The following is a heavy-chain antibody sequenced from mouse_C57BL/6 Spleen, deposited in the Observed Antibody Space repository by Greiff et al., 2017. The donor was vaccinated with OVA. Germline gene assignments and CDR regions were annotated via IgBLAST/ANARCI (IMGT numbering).Heavy chain of an antibody. D-gene: IGHD3-2*02. V-gene: IGHV5-9-1*02. CDR2: ISSGGDYI. CDR1: GFTFSSYA. J-gene: IGHJ2*01. CDR3: TRAAQAYYFDY. Sequence: DVQLVESGEGLVKPGGSLKLSCAASGFTFSSYAMSWVRQTPEKRLEWVAYISSGGDYIYYADTVKGRFTISRDNARNTLYLRMSSLKSEDTAMYYCTRAAQAYYFDYRGQDTTLTVSS.